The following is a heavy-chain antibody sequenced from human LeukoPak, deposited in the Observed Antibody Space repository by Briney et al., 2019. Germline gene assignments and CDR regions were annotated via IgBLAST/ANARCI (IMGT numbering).Heavy chain of an antibody. D-gene: IGHD3-16*02. Sequence: SETLSLTCTVSGGSISSSSYYWRWIRQPPGKGLERIASIYYSGSAYYNPSLKSRVTISVDTSKNQFSLKLSSVTAADTAVYYCARHYVWGSYRYTGHFDYWGQGTLVTVSS. CDR3: ARHYVWGSYRYTGHFDY. V-gene: IGHV4-39*01. J-gene: IGHJ4*02. CDR2: IYYSGSA. CDR1: GGSISSSSYY.